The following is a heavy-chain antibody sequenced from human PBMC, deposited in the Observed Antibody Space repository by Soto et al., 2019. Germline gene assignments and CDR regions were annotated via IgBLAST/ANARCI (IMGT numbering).Heavy chain of an antibody. Sequence: QVQLVESGGGVVQPGRSLRLSCAASGFTFSSYVMHWVRQAPDKGLEWVAVIWYDGSNKYSADSVKGRFTISRDNSMNSLYLQMTSLSDEDTAVYYCARGVDYGDYAVDYWGQGTLVTVSS. CDR3: ARGVDYGDYAVDY. V-gene: IGHV3-33*01. J-gene: IGHJ4*02. D-gene: IGHD4-17*01. CDR2: IWYDGSNK. CDR1: GFTFSSYV.